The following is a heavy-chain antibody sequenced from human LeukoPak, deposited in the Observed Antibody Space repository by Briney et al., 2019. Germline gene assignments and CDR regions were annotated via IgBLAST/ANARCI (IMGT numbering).Heavy chain of an antibody. CDR1: GGSISSSSYY. Sequence: PSETLSLTCTVSGGSISSSSYYWGWIRQSPGQGLEWIGGMYYSGSTHYHPSLKSRVTISVDTSKNHFSLKLSSVTAADTAVYYCARGGWWLSYNWFDPWGQGTLVTVSS. J-gene: IGHJ5*02. CDR2: MYYSGST. D-gene: IGHD3-22*01. CDR3: ARGGWWLSYNWFDP. V-gene: IGHV4-39*02.